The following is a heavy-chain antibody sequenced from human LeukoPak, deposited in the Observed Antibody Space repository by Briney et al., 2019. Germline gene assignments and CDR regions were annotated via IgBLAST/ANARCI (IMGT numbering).Heavy chain of an antibody. D-gene: IGHD4-11*01. V-gene: IGHV1-69*05. CDR3: AREYSNWGANYYYYYMDV. CDR2: IIPIFGTA. CDR1: GGTFSSYA. Sequence: GASVKVSCKASGGTFSSYAIGWVRQAPGQGLEWMGRIIPIFGTANYAQKFQGRATITTDESTSTAYMELSSLRSEDTAVYYCAREYSNWGANYYYYYMDVWGKGTTVTVSS. J-gene: IGHJ6*03.